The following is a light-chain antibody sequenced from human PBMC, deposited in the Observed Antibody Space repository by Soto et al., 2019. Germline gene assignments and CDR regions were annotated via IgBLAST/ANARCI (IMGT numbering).Light chain of an antibody. CDR2: DVS. J-gene: IGLJ1*01. CDR3: STFTSSSTFV. V-gene: IGLV2-14*03. CDR1: SSDVGRYNY. Sequence: LTQPASVSGSRGQSITISCTGTSSDVGRYNYVSWFQQHPGKVPKLIIYDVSNWPSGVSDRFSGSKSGNTASLTISGLHPEDEADYYCSTFTSSSTFVFGTGTKVTVL.